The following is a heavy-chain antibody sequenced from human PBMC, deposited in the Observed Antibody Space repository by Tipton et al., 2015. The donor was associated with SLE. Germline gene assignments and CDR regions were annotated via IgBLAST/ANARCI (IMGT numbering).Heavy chain of an antibody. V-gene: IGHV3-23*01. CDR2: ISGSGGST. CDR1: GFTFSSYA. D-gene: IGHD3-3*01. CDR3: AKVLRFLEWLRHDAFDI. Sequence: SLRLSCAASGFTFSSYAMSWVRQAPGKGLEWVSGISGSGGSTYYADSVKGRFTISRDNSKNTLYLQMNSLRAEDTAVYYCAKVLRFLEWLRHDAFDIWGQGTMVTVSS. J-gene: IGHJ3*02.